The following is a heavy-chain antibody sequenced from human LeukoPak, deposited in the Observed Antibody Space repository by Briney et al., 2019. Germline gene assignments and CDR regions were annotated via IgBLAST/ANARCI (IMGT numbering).Heavy chain of an antibody. J-gene: IGHJ4*02. Sequence: GASVKVSCKASGYTFTGYYMHWVRQAPGQGLEWMGWINPNSGGTNYAQKFQGRVTMTRDTSISTAYMELSRLRSDDTAVYYCARPSPPAAPFSYYFDYWGQGTLVTVSS. V-gene: IGHV1-2*02. CDR1: GYTFTGYY. CDR2: INPNSGGT. D-gene: IGHD2-2*01. CDR3: ARPSPPAAPFSYYFDY.